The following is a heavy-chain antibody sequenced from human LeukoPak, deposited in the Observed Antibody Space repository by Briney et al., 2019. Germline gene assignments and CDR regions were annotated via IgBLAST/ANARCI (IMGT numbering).Heavy chain of an antibody. CDR3: Y. D-gene: IGHD5-18*01. CDR2: IIPLFRAA. CDR1: GGTFSTYA. J-gene: IGHJ4*02. V-gene: IGHV1-69*01. Sequence: VASVKVSCKGSGGTFSTYAFSWVRQAPGQGREWMGGIIPLFRAANYAQNFQRRVTLTADESTSTAYYCARGPGYLGLQDCFDYWVQGTLVTDSS.